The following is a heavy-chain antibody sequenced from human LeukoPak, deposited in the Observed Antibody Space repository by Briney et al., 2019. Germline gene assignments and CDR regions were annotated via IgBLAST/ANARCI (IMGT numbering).Heavy chain of an antibody. D-gene: IGHD5-12*01. CDR3: ASHGSPRGYSAYYLDY. CDR1: GYTFTSYG. CDR2: ISAYNGNT. Sequence: ASVKVYCKASGYTFTSYGISWVRQAPGQGLEWMGCISAYNGNTNYAQKLQGRVTMTTDTSTSTAYMELRSLRSDDTAVYYCASHGSPRGYSAYYLDYWGQGTLVTVSS. J-gene: IGHJ4*02. V-gene: IGHV1-18*01.